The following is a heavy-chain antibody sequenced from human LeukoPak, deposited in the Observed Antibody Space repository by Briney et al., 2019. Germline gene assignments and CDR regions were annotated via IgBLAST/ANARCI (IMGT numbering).Heavy chain of an antibody. Sequence: SETLSLTCAVYGGSFSGYCWSWIRQPPGKGLEWIGEINHSGSTNYNPSLKSRVTISVDTSKNQFSLKLNSVTAADTAAYYCARPLYYYDSSGYYYVSGGAFDIWGQGTMVTVSS. CDR1: GGSFSGYC. J-gene: IGHJ3*02. CDR2: INHSGST. CDR3: ARPLYYYDSSGYYYVSGGAFDI. V-gene: IGHV4-34*01. D-gene: IGHD3-22*01.